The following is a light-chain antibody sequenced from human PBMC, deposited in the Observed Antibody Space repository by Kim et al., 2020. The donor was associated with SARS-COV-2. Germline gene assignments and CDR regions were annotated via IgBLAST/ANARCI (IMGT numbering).Light chain of an antibody. CDR2: EVN. J-gene: IGLJ2*01. Sequence: QSALTQPPSASGSPGQSVTISCTGTSSDVGGYNYVSWYQQHPGKAPKLMIYEVNKRPSGVPDRFSGSKSGNTASLTVSGLQAEGEAEYYCSSYAGSNNYVFGGGTKLTVL. V-gene: IGLV2-8*01. CDR1: SSDVGGYNY. CDR3: SSYAGSNNYV.